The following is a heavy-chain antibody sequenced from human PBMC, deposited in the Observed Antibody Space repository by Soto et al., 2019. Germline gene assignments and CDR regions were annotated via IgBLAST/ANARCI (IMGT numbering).Heavy chain of an antibody. CDR1: GFTFSSHA. Sequence: LRLSGAASGFTFSSHAMRWVRQAPGKGLEWVSAISGSGGSTYYADSVKGRFTISRDHSKNTLYLQMHSLRAEDTAVYYCAKGDFWYSSGWYSDYWGQGTLVTVS. CDR3: AKGDFWYSSGWYSDY. CDR2: ISGSGGST. J-gene: IGHJ4*02. D-gene: IGHD6-19*01. V-gene: IGHV3-23*01.